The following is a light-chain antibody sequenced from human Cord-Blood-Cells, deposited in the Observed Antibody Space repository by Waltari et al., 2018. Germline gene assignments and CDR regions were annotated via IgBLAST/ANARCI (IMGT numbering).Light chain of an antibody. Sequence: QSALTQPASVSGSPGQSITISCTGTSSDVGGYNYVSWYQQHPGKAPKLMIYEVSNRPSGVSNRFSGSKSCNTASLTISWLQAEDEADYYCSSYTSSSTLYVFGTGTKVTVL. V-gene: IGLV2-14*01. CDR2: EVS. CDR3: SSYTSSSTLYV. CDR1: SSDVGGYNY. J-gene: IGLJ1*01.